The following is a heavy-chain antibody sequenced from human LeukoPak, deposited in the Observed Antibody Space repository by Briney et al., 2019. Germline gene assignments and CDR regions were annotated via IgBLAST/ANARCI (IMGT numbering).Heavy chain of an antibody. CDR3: ARIRGIAVAGADPTTYYYYYYMDV. Sequence: PSETLSLTCAVYGGSFSGYYWSWIRQPPGKGLEWIGEINHSGSTNYNPSLKSRVTISVDTSKNQFSLKLSSVTAADTAVYYCARIRGIAVAGADPTTYYYYYYMDVWGKGTTVTVSS. CDR2: INHSGST. D-gene: IGHD6-19*01. CDR1: GGSFSGYY. V-gene: IGHV4-34*01. J-gene: IGHJ6*03.